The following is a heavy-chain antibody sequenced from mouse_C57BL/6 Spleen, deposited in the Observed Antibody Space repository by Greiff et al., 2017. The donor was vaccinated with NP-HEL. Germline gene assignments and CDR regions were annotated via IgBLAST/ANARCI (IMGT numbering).Heavy chain of an antibody. CDR3: ARAPYGNYEWYFDV. J-gene: IGHJ1*03. V-gene: IGHV3-4*01. Sequence: VQLQQSGPALVKPSQTVSLTCTVTGYSITNGNHWWNWIRQVSGSKLEWIGYISSSGSTDSNPSLKSLISITRDTSKNQLFLQLNSVTTEDIATYYCARAPYGNYEWYFDVWGTGTTVTVSS. CDR2: ISSSGST. CDR1: GYSITNGNHW. D-gene: IGHD2-1*01.